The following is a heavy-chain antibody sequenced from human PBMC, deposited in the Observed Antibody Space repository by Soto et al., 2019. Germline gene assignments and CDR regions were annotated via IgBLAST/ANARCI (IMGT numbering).Heavy chain of an antibody. V-gene: IGHV3-74*01. CDR2: VSRDGTIT. Sequence: EVQLVESGGGLGQPGGSLRLSCAASGFTFSDHWMHWVRQAPGKGLMWVSRVSRDGTITSYADSVKGRFTISKDNAKNMLNLQTNSLRSEDTAVYYCVRESRYNDYVFDVWGQGTMVTVSS. CDR1: GFTFSDHW. D-gene: IGHD2-2*02. J-gene: IGHJ3*01. CDR3: VRESRYNDYVFDV.